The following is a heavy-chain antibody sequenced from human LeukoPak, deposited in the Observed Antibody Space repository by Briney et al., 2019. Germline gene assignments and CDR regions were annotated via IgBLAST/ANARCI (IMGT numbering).Heavy chain of an antibody. CDR1: GFTFTTYT. CDR3: AREYKIPATGTLGFDI. V-gene: IGHV3-23*01. D-gene: IGHD1-1*01. CDR2: ISGSATST. Sequence: GGSLRLSCAPSGFTFTTYTISWVRQTPAKGLEWVSAISGSATSTYYADSVKGRFTISRDNSKNTLYLQMSSLRAEDTAIYYCAREYKIPATGTLGFDIWGPGTMVTVSS. J-gene: IGHJ3*02.